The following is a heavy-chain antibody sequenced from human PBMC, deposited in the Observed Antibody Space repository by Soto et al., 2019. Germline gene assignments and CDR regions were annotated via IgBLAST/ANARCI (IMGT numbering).Heavy chain of an antibody. CDR2: IYYSGST. Sequence: SETLSLTCTVSGGSISSGSYYWSWIRQHPGKGLEWIGYIYYSGSTYYNPSLKSRVTISLDTSKNQFSLKLSSVTAADTAVYYCAREGGDGVDYWGQGTLVTVSS. J-gene: IGHJ4*02. CDR3: AREGGDGVDY. V-gene: IGHV4-31*03. CDR1: GGSISSGSYY. D-gene: IGHD3-16*01.